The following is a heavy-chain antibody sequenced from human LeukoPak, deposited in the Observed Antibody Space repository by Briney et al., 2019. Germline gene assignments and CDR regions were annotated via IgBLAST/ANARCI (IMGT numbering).Heavy chain of an antibody. CDR2: ISSSGSTI. V-gene: IGHV3-11*04. Sequence: GGSLRLSCAASGFTFSDYYMSWIRQAPGKGLEWVSYISSSGSTIYYADSVKGRFTISRDNAKNSLYLQMGSLRAEDMAVYYCARGHTVTWNDVGYFDYWGQGTLVTVSS. CDR3: ARGHTVTWNDVGYFDY. CDR1: GFTFSDYY. J-gene: IGHJ4*02. D-gene: IGHD1-1*01.